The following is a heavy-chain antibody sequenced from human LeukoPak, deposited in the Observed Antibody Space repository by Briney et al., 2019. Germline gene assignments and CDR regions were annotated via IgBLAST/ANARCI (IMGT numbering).Heavy chain of an antibody. V-gene: IGHV4-59*01. CDR1: GGSISTYY. Sequence: SESLSLTCSVSGGSISTYYWSWIRQPPGKGLEWIGNVYYSGSSYYNPSLKSRVTVSVDTAKNQFSLKLSSVTAADTAVYYCARDVGGSLDYWGQGTLVAVSS. J-gene: IGHJ4*02. CDR3: ARDVGGSLDY. D-gene: IGHD2-15*01. CDR2: VYYSGSS.